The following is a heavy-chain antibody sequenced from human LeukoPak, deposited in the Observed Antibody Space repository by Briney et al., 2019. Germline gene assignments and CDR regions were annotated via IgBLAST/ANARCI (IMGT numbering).Heavy chain of an antibody. V-gene: IGHV5-51*01. Sequence: GESLKISXKGSGYSFTSYWIGWVRQMPGKGQEWMGIIYPGDSDTRYSPSFQGQVTISADKSISTAYLQWSSLKASDTAMYYCATSSGYYLKSFDYWGQGTLVTVSS. CDR1: GYSFTSYW. CDR2: IYPGDSDT. D-gene: IGHD3-22*01. CDR3: ATSSGYYLKSFDY. J-gene: IGHJ4*02.